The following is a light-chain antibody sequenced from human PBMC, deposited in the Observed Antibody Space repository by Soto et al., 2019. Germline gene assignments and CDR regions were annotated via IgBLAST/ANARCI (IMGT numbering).Light chain of an antibody. J-gene: IGKJ4*01. CDR1: QSITTY. Sequence: EIVMTQSPATLSLSPGERATLSCRASQSITTYLAWYQQRPGQAPRLLIFDASNWATGIPARFSGSGSATDFTLTISNLEPEDFAIYYCHQRYTWPLTFGGGTKVEIK. CDR2: DAS. CDR3: HQRYTWPLT. V-gene: IGKV3-11*01.